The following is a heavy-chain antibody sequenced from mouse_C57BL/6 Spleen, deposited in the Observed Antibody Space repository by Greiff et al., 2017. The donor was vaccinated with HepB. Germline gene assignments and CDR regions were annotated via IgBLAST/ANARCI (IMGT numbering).Heavy chain of an antibody. Sequence: QVQLQQSGAELVRPGTSVKMSCKASGYTFTNYWIGWAKQRPGHGFEWIGDIYPGGGYTNYNEKFKGKATLTADKSSSTAYMQFSSLTSEDSAIYYGARRGSTQWYFDVWGTGTTVTVSS. CDR1: GYTFTNYW. J-gene: IGHJ1*03. CDR3: ARRGSTQWYFDV. V-gene: IGHV1-63*01. CDR2: IYPGGGYT. D-gene: IGHD1-1*01.